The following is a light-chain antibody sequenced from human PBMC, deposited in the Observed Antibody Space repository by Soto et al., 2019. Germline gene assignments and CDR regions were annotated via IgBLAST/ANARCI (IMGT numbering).Light chain of an antibody. Sequence: IVLTQSPATLSLSPGERATLSCRASQTINRFLAWYQQKPGQAPRLLIYDASNRATDIPARFSGSGSGTDFTLTISSLEPEDFAVYYCQQRAKWPPGTFGQGTKLEIK. CDR2: DAS. V-gene: IGKV3-11*01. CDR1: QTINRF. J-gene: IGKJ2*01. CDR3: QQRAKWPPGT.